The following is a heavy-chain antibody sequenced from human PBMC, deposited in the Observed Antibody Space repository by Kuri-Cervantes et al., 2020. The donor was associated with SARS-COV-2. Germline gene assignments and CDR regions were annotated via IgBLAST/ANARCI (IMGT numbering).Heavy chain of an antibody. J-gene: IGHJ4*02. CDR1: GFTFSSYS. CDR2: ISSSSTI. CDR3: ARGRYDFDY. D-gene: IGHD3-22*01. V-gene: IGHV3-48*01. Sequence: GESLKISCAASGFTFSSYSMNWVRQAPGKGLEWVSSISSSSTIYYADSVKGRFTISRDNAKTSLYLQMNSLRAEDTAVYYCARGRYDFDYWGQGTLVTVSS.